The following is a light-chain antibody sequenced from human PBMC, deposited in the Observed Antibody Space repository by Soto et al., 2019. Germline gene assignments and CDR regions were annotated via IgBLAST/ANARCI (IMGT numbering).Light chain of an antibody. J-gene: IGKJ4*01. CDR1: QDIPNY. V-gene: IGKV1-39*01. CDR2: GAS. Sequence: DIQMTQSPSSLSASVGDRVTITCQASQDIPNYLNWFQQKPGEAPKFLIYGASSLQSGVPSRFSGSGSGTDFTLTISSVQPEDFATYYCQQTYSVPLSFGGGTKVDIK. CDR3: QQTYSVPLS.